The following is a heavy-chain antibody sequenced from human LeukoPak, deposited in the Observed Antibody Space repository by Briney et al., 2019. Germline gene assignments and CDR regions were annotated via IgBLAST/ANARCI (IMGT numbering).Heavy chain of an antibody. D-gene: IGHD1-26*01. V-gene: IGHV2-5*01. CDR2: IYWNDDT. CDR3: AHRVPGGTYRLDF. CDR1: GFSVSTSGVG. J-gene: IGHJ4*02. Sequence: SGPTLVKPTQTLTLTCTFSGFSVSTSGVGVGWIRQPPGMALEWLALIYWNDDTHYNPSLKNRLTITKDTSKNQVVLTMTNRDPVDTATYYCAHRVPGGTYRLDFWGQGSLVTASS.